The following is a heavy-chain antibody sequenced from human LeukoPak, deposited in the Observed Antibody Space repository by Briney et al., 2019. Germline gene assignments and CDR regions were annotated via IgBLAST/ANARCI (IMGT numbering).Heavy chain of an antibody. V-gene: IGHV1-2*02. J-gene: IGHJ4*02. CDR1: GYTFTDFY. Sequence: GASVKVSCKASGYTFTDFYIHWVRQAPGQGLEWLGWINPQDGGTQSAQKFQGRVRLTRDTSTTTAYMDMSGLIFDDTAVYYCGIDSYRYSGPDYWGQGTLLTVSS. CDR2: INPQDGGT. D-gene: IGHD6-19*01. CDR3: GIDSYRYSGPDY.